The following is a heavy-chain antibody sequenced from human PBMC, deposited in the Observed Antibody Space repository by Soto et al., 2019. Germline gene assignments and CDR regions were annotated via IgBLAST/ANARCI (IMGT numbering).Heavy chain of an antibody. CDR1: GGSITSANW. J-gene: IGHJ6*02. D-gene: IGHD5-18*01. CDR3: ARALIQLWPHYYYGMDV. CDR2: ISHSGIT. Sequence: SETLSLTCAVSGGSITSANWWTWVRQPPGGGLEWIGEISHSGITNYKASLKSRVTMSVDKTKNDVSLKLTSVTAADTAVYYCARALIQLWPHYYYGMDVWGQGTTVTVSS. V-gene: IGHV4-4*02.